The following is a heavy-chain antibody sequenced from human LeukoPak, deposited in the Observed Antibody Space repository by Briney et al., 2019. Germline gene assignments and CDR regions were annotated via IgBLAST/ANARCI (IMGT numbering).Heavy chain of an antibody. Sequence: YSMAWIRQPPGKGLEWIGTIYYSGRTYSNPSLKSRLTISVDTSKNQFSLKLNSVTATDTAIYYCVRQKQHCDGGSCFPPDTWGQGTLVTVSS. CDR3: VRQKQHCDGGSCFPPDT. J-gene: IGHJ5*02. D-gene: IGHD2-15*01. CDR2: IYYSGRT. V-gene: IGHV4-39*01. CDR1: YS.